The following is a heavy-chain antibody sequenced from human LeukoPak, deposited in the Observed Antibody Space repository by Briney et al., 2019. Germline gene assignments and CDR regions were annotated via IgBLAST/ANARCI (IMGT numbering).Heavy chain of an antibody. CDR2: INPSDGST. V-gene: IGHV1-46*01. CDR3: ARDLKNWTGFAY. D-gene: IGHD3/OR15-3a*01. CDR1: GYTFTSYY. J-gene: IGHJ4*02. Sequence: GASVKVSCKASGYTFTSYYMHWVRQAPGQGLEWMGIINPSDGSTTYAQKFQGRVTMTRDASTSTVYMELSSLRSEDTAVYYCARDLKNWTGFAYWGQGTLVTVSS.